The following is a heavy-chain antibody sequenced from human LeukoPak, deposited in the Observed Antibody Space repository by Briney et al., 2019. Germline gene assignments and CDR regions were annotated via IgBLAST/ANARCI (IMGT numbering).Heavy chain of an antibody. CDR3: ARVSTMVRGALRYYGMDV. Sequence: GASVKVSCKASGGTFSSYAISWVRQAPGQGLEWMGRIIPILGIANYAQKFQGRVTITADKSTSTAYMELSSLRSEDTAVYYCARVSTMVRGALRYYGMDVWGQGTTVTVSS. CDR2: IIPILGIA. J-gene: IGHJ6*02. V-gene: IGHV1-69*04. D-gene: IGHD3-10*01. CDR1: GGTFSSYA.